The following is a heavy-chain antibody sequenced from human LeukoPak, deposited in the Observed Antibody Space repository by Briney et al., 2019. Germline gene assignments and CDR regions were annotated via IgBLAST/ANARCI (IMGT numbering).Heavy chain of an antibody. CDR2: IYTSGNT. V-gene: IGHV4-4*07. Sequence: SETLSLTCTVSGGSISSYHWNWLRQPAGKGLEWIGRIYTSGNTNYSPSLKSRVTISVDKSKNQFSLKLSSVTAADTAVYHCAGTDTIGYDRFDYWGQGALVTVSS. CDR1: GGSISSYH. CDR3: AGTDTIGYDRFDY. D-gene: IGHD3-22*01. J-gene: IGHJ4*02.